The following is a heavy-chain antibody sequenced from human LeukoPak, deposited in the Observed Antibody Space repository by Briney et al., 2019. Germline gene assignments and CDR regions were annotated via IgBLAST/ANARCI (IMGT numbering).Heavy chain of an antibody. CDR2: IADDGTNH. CDR1: GFPFRDYP. Sequence: GASLRLSCEASGFPFRDYPMHWVRQTPGRGLQWVAVIADDGTNHCDAEFVKGRISISRDNSKITMYLHMNSLGPEDTGVYYCVRAQISILSSGDVFDVWGQGTVVTVSS. J-gene: IGHJ3*01. D-gene: IGHD3-10*01. V-gene: IGHV3-30*14. CDR3: VRAQISILSSGDVFDV.